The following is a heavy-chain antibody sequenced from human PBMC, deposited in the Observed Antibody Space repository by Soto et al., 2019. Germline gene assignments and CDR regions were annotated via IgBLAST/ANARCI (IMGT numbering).Heavy chain of an antibody. V-gene: IGHV4-34*01. D-gene: IGHD3-10*01. J-gene: IGHJ6*03. CDR2: INHSGST. CDR1: GGSFSGYY. CDR3: ARGRVTSRGSGSYYNVSYYYYYMDV. Sequence: QVQLQQWGAGLLKPSETLSLTCAVYGGSFSGYYWSWIRQPPGKGLEWIGEINHSGSTNYNPSLKSRVTISVDTSKNQFSLKLSSVTAADTAVYYCARGRVTSRGSGSYYNVSYYYYYMDVWGKGTTVTVSS.